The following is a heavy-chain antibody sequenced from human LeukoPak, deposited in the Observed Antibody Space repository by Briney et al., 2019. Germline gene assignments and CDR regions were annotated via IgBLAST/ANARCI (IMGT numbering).Heavy chain of an antibody. CDR2: INPGGDNT. CDR3: ARDNSVGDSAWRFDP. D-gene: IGHD5-12*01. CDR1: GYTFTNNF. Sequence: ASVKVSCKASGYTFTNNFMHWVRQAPGQGLEWMGIINPGGDNTWYAQKFQGRVTMTRDMATSTDYMEVSSLRSEDTAVYYCARDNSVGDSAWRFDPWGQGTLVTVSS. V-gene: IGHV1-46*01. J-gene: IGHJ5*02.